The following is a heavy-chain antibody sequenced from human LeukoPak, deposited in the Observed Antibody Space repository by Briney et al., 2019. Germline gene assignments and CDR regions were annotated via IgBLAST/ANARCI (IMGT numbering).Heavy chain of an antibody. CDR1: GFTVSSNY. CDR3: ASKYSSGWYGDEY. Sequence: GGSLRLSCAASGFTVSSNYMSWVRQAPGKGLEWVSVIYSGGSTYYADSVKGRFTISRDDSKNTLYLQMNSLRAEDTAVYYCASKYSSGWYGDEYWGQGTLVTVSS. J-gene: IGHJ4*02. D-gene: IGHD6-19*01. CDR2: IYSGGST. V-gene: IGHV3-66*01.